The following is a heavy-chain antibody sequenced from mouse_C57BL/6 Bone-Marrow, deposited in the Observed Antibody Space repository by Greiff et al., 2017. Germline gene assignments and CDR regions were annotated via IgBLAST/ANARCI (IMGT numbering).Heavy chain of an antibody. D-gene: IGHD2-5*01. CDR3: ARSYYSNYVDY. J-gene: IGHJ2*01. Sequence: DVQLVESGGGLVQPGGSLSLSCAASGFTFTDYYMSWVRQPPGKALEWLGFIRNKANGYTTEYSASVKGRFTISRDNSQSILYLQMNALRAEDSATYYCARSYYSNYVDYWGQGTTLTVSS. V-gene: IGHV7-3*01. CDR1: GFTFTDYY. CDR2: IRNKANGYTT.